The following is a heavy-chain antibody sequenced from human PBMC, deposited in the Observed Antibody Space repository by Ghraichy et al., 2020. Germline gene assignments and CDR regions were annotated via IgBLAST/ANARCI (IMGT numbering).Heavy chain of an antibody. J-gene: IGHJ1*01. CDR2: IIPIFGTA. CDR3: ARALGIAAAVQH. V-gene: IGHV1-69*13. D-gene: IGHD6-13*01. CDR1: GGTFSSYA. Sequence: SVKVSCKASGGTFSSYAISWVRQAPGQGLEWMGGIIPIFGTANYAQTFQGRVTITADASTSTAYMELSSLRSEDTAVYYCARALGIAAAVQHWGQGTLVTVSS.